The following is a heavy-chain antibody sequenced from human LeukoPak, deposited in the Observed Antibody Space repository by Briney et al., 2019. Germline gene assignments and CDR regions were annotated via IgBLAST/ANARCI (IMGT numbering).Heavy chain of an antibody. Sequence: SETLFLTCSVSGGSISGYYWGWIRQPPGKGLEWIAYIYYSGSSNYNPSLKSRVTISVDTSENQFSLRLSSVTAADTAVYLCARYVVYGSGKYYFDYWGQGSLVTVSS. D-gene: IGHD3-10*01. CDR3: ARYVVYGSGKYYFDY. CDR1: GGSISGYY. CDR2: IYYSGSS. J-gene: IGHJ4*02. V-gene: IGHV4-59*08.